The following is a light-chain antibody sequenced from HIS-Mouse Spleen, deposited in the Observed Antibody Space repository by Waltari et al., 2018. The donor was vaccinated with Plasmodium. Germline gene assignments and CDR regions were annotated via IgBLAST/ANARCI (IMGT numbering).Light chain of an antibody. Sequence: SYELTQPPSVSVSPGQTASITCSGDKLGDKYACWYQQKPGQSPVLGIYQDSKRPSGIPERFSGSNSGNTATLTIIGTQAMDEADYYCQAWDSSTAWVFGGGTKLTVL. V-gene: IGLV3-1*01. CDR3: QAWDSSTAWV. CDR2: QDS. CDR1: KLGDKY. J-gene: IGLJ2*01.